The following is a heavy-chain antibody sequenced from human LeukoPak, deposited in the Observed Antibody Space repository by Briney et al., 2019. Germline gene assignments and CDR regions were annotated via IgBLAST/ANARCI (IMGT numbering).Heavy chain of an antibody. D-gene: IGHD3-16*01. V-gene: IGHV3-23*01. CDR2: ISGSGGST. CDR3: AKDRVSPGFNWFDP. Sequence: PGGSLRLSCAASGFTFSSYAMSWVRQAPGEGLEWVSAISGSGGSTYYADTVKGRFTISRDDSKNTLYLQMNSLRAEDSAVYYCAKDRVSPGFNWFDPWGQGTLVTVSS. CDR1: GFTFSSYA. J-gene: IGHJ5*02.